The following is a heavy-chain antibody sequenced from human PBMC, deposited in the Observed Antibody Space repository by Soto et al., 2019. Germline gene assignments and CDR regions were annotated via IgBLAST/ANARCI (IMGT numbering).Heavy chain of an antibody. D-gene: IGHD6-19*01. CDR1: GGSISSYY. J-gene: IGHJ4*02. Sequence: SETLSLTCTVSGGSISSYYWSWIRQPPGKGLEWIGYIYYSGSTNYNPSLKSRVTISVDTSKNQFSLKLSSVTAADTAVYYCARTRIVGIAVFFDYWGQGTLVTVSS. CDR3: ARTRIVGIAVFFDY. CDR2: IYYSGST. V-gene: IGHV4-59*01.